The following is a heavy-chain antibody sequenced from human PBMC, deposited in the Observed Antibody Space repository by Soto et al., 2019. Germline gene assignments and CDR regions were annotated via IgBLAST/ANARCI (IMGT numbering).Heavy chain of an antibody. CDR1: HGSISSFY. D-gene: IGHD4-17*01. CDR2: IYYSGST. V-gene: IGHV4-59*01. J-gene: IGHJ4*02. Sequence: SETLSLTCIVTHGSISSFYWNWIRQPPGKGLEWIGYIYYSGSTNYNPSLKSRATISVDTSMNQFSLRLKLSSVTAADTAVYYCARGSTGDFDSWGQGTPVTVSS. CDR3: ARGSTGDFDS.